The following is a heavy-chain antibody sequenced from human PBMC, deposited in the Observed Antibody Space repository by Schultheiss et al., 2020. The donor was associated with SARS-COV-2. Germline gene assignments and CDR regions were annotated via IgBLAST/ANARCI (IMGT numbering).Heavy chain of an antibody. V-gene: IGHV4-31*02. CDR1: GFTFSDYY. D-gene: IGHD6-6*01. J-gene: IGHJ6*02. CDR3: AREGARQVYYYYGMDV. CDR2: IYYSGST. Sequence: LRLSCAASGFTFSDYYMSWIRQAPGKGLEWIGYIYYSGSTYYNPSLKSRVTISVDTSKNQFSLKLSSVTAADTAVYYCAREGARQVYYYYGMDVWGQGTTVTVSS.